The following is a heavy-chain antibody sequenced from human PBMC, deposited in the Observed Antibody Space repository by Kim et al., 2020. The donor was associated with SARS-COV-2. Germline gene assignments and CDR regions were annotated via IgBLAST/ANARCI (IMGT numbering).Heavy chain of an antibody. J-gene: IGHJ6*02. CDR3: ARDRKKYSYSSSWYAYYYGMDV. CDR1: GGSFSGYY. Sequence: SQTLSLTCAVYGGSFSGYYWSWIRQPPGKGLEWIGEINHSGSTNYNPSLKSRVTISVDTSKNQFSLKLSSVTAADTAVYYCARDRKKYSYSSSWYAYYYGMDVWGQGTTGTVSS. V-gene: IGHV4-34*01. D-gene: IGHD6-13*01. CDR2: INHSGST.